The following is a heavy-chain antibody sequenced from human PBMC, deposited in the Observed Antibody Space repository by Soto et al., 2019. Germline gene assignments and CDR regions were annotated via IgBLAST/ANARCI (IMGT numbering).Heavy chain of an antibody. CDR2: IIPIFGTA. Sequence: SVKVSCKASGGTFSSYAISWVRQAPGQGLEWMGGIIPIFGTANYAQKFQGRVTITADESTSTAYMELSSLRSEDTAVYYCAREREYYDSSGGYYYYYGMDVWG. CDR3: AREREYYDSSGGYYYYYGMDV. J-gene: IGHJ6*02. D-gene: IGHD3-22*01. CDR1: GGTFSSYA. V-gene: IGHV1-69*13.